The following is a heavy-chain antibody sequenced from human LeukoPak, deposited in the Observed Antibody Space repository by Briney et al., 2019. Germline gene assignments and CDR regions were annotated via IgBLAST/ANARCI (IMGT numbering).Heavy chain of an antibody. J-gene: IGHJ4*02. CDR3: ARWGGITPIDY. Sequence: SETLSLTCTVSGGSINNYYWSWIRQPPGKGLEWIGYIYYSGSTSYNPSLKSRVTLSLDTSKKQFSLELTSVTAADTAVYYCARWGGITPIDYWGQGILVTVSS. CDR1: GGSINNYY. D-gene: IGHD1-26*01. V-gene: IGHV4-59*01. CDR2: IYYSGST.